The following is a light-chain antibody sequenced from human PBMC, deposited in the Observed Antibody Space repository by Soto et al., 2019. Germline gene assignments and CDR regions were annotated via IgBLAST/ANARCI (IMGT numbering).Light chain of an antibody. J-gene: IGLJ3*02. CDR3: AAWDDTLSGLWL. V-gene: IGLV1-47*01. CDR2: KNN. Sequence: QSVLTQPPSASGTPGQRVTISCSGSSSNIAVNYVYWYQQLPETAPKLLIYKNNQRPSGVPDRFSGSKSGTSASLAISGLRSGDEADYYCAAWDDTLSGLWLFGGGTKLTVL. CDR1: SSNIAVNY.